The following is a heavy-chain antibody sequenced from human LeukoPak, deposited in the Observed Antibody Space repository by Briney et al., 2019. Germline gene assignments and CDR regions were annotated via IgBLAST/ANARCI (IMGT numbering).Heavy chain of an antibody. D-gene: IGHD4-17*01. Sequence: GGSLSLSCAASCFTSSGYEMNLLRQAPGKGLEWVSYISSSGRTKYYADSVEGRFTISRDNARNSLYLQMDSLRAEDTAVYYSARGRVYVDYHDWFDPWGQGTLVTVSS. J-gene: IGHJ5*02. V-gene: IGHV3-48*03. CDR1: CFTSSGYE. CDR2: ISSSGRTK. CDR3: ARGRVYVDYHDWFDP.